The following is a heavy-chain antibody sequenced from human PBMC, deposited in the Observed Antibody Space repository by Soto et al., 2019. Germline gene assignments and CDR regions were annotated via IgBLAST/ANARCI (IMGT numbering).Heavy chain of an antibody. CDR1: GDTFRSYA. Sequence: SVKVSCKASGDTFRSYAISWVRQAPGQGLEWMGGIIPIFGTANYAQKFQGRVTITADKSTSTAYMELSSLRSEDTAVYYCARVLSHYYYGMDVWSQGTTATVSS. CDR2: IIPIFGTA. CDR3: ARVLSHYYYGMDV. J-gene: IGHJ6*02. V-gene: IGHV1-69*06.